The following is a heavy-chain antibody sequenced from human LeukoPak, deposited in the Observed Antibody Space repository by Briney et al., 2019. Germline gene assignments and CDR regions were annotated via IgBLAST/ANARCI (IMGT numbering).Heavy chain of an antibody. CDR2: ISGSGSTI. CDR3: ARDASGYSSSWYGDYYYYYMDV. D-gene: IGHD6-13*01. Sequence: GGSLRLSCAASGFTFSSYEMNWVRQAPGKGLEWISYISGSGSTIYYADSVKGRFTISRDNARSSLYLQLNSLRAEDTAVYYCARDASGYSSSWYGDYYYYYMDVWGKGTTVTVSS. V-gene: IGHV3-48*03. J-gene: IGHJ6*03. CDR1: GFTFSSYE.